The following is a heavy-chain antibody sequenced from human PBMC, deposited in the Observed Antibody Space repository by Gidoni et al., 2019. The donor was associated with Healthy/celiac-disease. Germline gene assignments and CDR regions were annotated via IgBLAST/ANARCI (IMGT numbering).Heavy chain of an antibody. V-gene: IGHV3-23*01. D-gene: IGHD5-18*01. CDR3: AKDRLVDTAMVVFPSPPDY. J-gene: IGHJ4*02. Sequence: EVQMLESGAGLVQPGGSLRLPCAASGLTFSSQAMSWVRQAPGKGLERVSAIRGSGGSTYYADAVTGRFTIARDNSKNTLYLQMNSLRAEDTAVYYCAKDRLVDTAMVVFPSPPDYWCQGTLVTLSS. CDR2: IRGSGGST. CDR1: GLTFSSQA.